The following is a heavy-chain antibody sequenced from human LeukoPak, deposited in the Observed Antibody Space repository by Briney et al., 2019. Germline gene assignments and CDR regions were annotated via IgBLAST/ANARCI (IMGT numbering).Heavy chain of an antibody. D-gene: IGHD5-24*01. CDR3: ARGRVEMATNKLYNWFDP. CDR1: GGTFSSYA. Sequence: SVEVSCKASGGTFSSYAISWVRQAPGQGLEWMGGIIPIFGTANYAQKFQGRVTITTDESTSTAYMELSSLRSEDTAVYYCARGRVEMATNKLYNWFDPWGQGTLITVSS. V-gene: IGHV1-69*05. CDR2: IIPIFGTA. J-gene: IGHJ5*02.